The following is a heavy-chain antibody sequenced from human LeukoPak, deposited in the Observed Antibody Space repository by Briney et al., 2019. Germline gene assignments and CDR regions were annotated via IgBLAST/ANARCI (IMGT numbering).Heavy chain of an antibody. CDR2: IYYSGST. CDR3: ARLAAAGTFVSAFDI. J-gene: IGHJ3*02. CDR1: GGSISSYY. V-gene: IGHV4-59*08. Sequence: SETLSFTCTVSGGSISSYYWSWIRQPPGKGLEWIGYIYYSGSTSYNPSLKSRVTISVDASKNHFSLKLSSVTAADSAVYYCARLAAAGTFVSAFDIWGQGTMVTVSS. D-gene: IGHD6-13*01.